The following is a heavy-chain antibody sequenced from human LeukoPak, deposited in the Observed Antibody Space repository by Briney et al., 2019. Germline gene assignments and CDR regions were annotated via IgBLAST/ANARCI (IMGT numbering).Heavy chain of an antibody. J-gene: IGHJ5*02. CDR3: ARSPGADYDFWSGLRSNNWFDP. V-gene: IGHV4-61*01. CDR1: GGSVSSGSYY. Sequence: PSETLSLTCTVSGGSVSSGSYYWGWIRQPPGKGLEWIGYIYYSGSTNYNPSLKSRVTISVDTSKNQFSLKLSSVTAADTAVYYCARSPGADYDFWSGLRSNNWFDPWGQGTLVTVSS. D-gene: IGHD3-3*01. CDR2: IYYSGST.